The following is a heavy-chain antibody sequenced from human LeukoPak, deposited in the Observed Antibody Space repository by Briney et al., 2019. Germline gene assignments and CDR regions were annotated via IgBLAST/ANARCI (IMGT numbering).Heavy chain of an antibody. J-gene: IGHJ6*03. CDR2: IIPIFGTA. CDR3: ARDRYYGSGSYQDYYYYYYYMDV. V-gene: IGHV1-69*13. Sequence: ASVKVSCKASGGTFSSYAISWVRQAPGQGLEWMGGIIPIFGTANYAQKFQGRVTITADESTSTAYMELSSLRSEDTAVYYCARDRYYGSGSYQDYYYYYYYMDVWGKGTTVTISS. CDR1: GGTFSSYA. D-gene: IGHD3-10*01.